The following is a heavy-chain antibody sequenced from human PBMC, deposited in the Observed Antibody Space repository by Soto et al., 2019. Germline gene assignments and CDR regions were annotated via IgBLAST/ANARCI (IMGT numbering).Heavy chain of an antibody. CDR1: GFTVSSNY. J-gene: IGHJ6*03. CDR3: ARDRKMYCSGGSCYSSISYYSNYMDV. D-gene: IGHD2-15*01. Sequence: EVQLVESGGGLVQPGGSLRLSCAASGFTVSSNYMSWVRQAPGKGLEWVSVIYSGGSTYYADSVKGRFTISRDNSKNTLYLQMTILRAEDTAVYYCARDRKMYCSGGSCYSSISYYSNYMDVWVKGTTVTFSS. V-gene: IGHV3-66*01. CDR2: IYSGGST.